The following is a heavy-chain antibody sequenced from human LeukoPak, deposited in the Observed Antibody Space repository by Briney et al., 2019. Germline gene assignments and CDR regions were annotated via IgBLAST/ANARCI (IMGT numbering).Heavy chain of an antibody. D-gene: IGHD3-22*01. Sequence: SQTLSLTCTVSGGSISSGSYYWSWIRQPAGTGLEWIGRIYTSGSTNYNPSLKSRVTISVDTSKNQFSLKLSSVTAADTAVYYCARVSSYYDSSGYGNWFDPWGQGTLVTVST. CDR2: IYTSGST. CDR3: ARVSSYYDSSGYGNWFDP. CDR1: GGSISSGSYY. J-gene: IGHJ5*02. V-gene: IGHV4-61*02.